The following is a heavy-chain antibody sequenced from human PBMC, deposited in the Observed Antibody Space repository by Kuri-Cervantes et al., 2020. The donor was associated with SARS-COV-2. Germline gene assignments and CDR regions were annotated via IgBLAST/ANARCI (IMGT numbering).Heavy chain of an antibody. CDR1: GFTFDDYA. V-gene: IGHV3-74*01. CDR2: INPDGSYT. J-gene: IGHJ4*02. CDR3: VRDGDHWNFDY. D-gene: IGHD1-1*01. Sequence: GGSLRLSCAASGFTFDDYAMHWVRQAPGKGLEWVSRINPDGSYTNNADSVKGRFTLSRDNAKNMLFLQMNSLRAEDTAVYYCVRDGDHWNFDYWGQGTLVTVSS.